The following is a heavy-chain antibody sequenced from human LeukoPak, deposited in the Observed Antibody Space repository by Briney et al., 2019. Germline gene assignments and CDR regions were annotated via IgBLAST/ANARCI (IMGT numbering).Heavy chain of an antibody. Sequence: SETLSLTCTVSGGSISSYYWSWIRQPPGKGLEWVGYIYYSGSTNYNPSLKSRVTISVDTSKNQFSLKLSSVTAADTAVYYCARHDYSNYGYFDYWGQGTLVTVSS. CDR1: GGSISSYY. CDR3: ARHDYSNYGYFDY. J-gene: IGHJ4*02. CDR2: IYYSGST. V-gene: IGHV4-59*08. D-gene: IGHD4-4*01.